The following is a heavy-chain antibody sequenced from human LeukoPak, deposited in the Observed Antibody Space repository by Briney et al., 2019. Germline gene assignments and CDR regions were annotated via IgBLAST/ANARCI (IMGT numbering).Heavy chain of an antibody. CDR2: IKKRSAAT. J-gene: IGHJ5*02. CDR3: ARIRSARDWFDP. CDR1: GFTFRDYA. Sequence: GGSLRLSCAASGFTFRDYAMTWIRQAPGKGLEWISYIKKRSAATYYAESVTGRFVISRDDAKNSLYLHLTNLRAEDTATYSCARIRSARDWFDPWGQGT. V-gene: IGHV3-11*01. D-gene: IGHD1-14*01.